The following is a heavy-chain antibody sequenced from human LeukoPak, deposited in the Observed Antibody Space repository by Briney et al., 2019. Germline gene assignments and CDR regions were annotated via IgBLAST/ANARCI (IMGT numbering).Heavy chain of an antibody. CDR2: ISYDGSNK. D-gene: IGHD3-22*01. Sequence: GGSLRLSCAASGFTFSSYGMHWVRQAPGKGLEWVAVISYDGSNKYYADSVKGRFTISRDNSKNTLYLQMNSLRAEDTAVYYCARRYYYDSSGYYPEPYIDYWGQGTLVTVSS. CDR1: GFTFSSYG. J-gene: IGHJ4*02. CDR3: ARRYYYDSSGYYPEPYIDY. V-gene: IGHV3-30*03.